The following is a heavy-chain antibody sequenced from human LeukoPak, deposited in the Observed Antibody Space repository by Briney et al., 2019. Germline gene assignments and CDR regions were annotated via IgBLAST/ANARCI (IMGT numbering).Heavy chain of an antibody. J-gene: IGHJ4*02. CDR2: IYNGGST. Sequence: PGGSLRLSCAASGFTVSSNYMCWVRQAPGKGLEWVSVIYNGGSTYYADSVKGRFTISRDNSKNTLYLQMNSLRAEDTAVYYCARTYYYDSSGYYTAPYYFDYWGQGTLVTVSS. CDR1: GFTVSSNY. V-gene: IGHV3-66*01. D-gene: IGHD3-22*01. CDR3: ARTYYYDSSGYYTAPYYFDY.